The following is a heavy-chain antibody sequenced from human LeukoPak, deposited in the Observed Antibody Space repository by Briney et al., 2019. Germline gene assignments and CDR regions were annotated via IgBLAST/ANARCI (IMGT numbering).Heavy chain of an antibody. D-gene: IGHD3-3*01. J-gene: IGHJ6*02. CDR1: GGSFSGYY. CDR2: INHSGST. CDR3: ARDGTWAGITIFGVVSRYSMDV. V-gene: IGHV4-34*01. Sequence: PSETLSLTCAVYGGSFSGYYWSWIRQPPGKGLEWIGEINHSGSTNYNPSLKSRVTISVDTSKNQFSLKLSSVTAADTAVYYCARDGTWAGITIFGVVSRYSMDVWGQGTTVTVSS.